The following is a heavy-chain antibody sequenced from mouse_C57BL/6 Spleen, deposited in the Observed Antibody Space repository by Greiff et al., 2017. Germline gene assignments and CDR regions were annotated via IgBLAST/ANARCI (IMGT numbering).Heavy chain of an antibody. V-gene: IGHV5-17*01. Sequence: EVMLVESGGGLVKPGGSLKLSCAASGFTFSDYGMHWVRQAPEKGLEWVAYISSGSSTIYYADTVKGRFTISRDNAKNTLFLQMTSLRTEDTAMYYCARDHYCGSSYWYFDVWGTGTTVTVSS. CDR3: ARDHYCGSSYWYFDV. J-gene: IGHJ1*03. D-gene: IGHD1-1*01. CDR2: ISSGSSTI. CDR1: GFTFSDYG.